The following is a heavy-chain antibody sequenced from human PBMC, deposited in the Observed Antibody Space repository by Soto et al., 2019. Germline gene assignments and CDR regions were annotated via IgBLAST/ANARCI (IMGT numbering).Heavy chain of an antibody. J-gene: IGHJ3*02. V-gene: IGHV5-10-1*01. D-gene: IGHD6-19*01. CDR2: IDPSDSYT. CDR3: AMIAVAYAFDI. Sequence: HGESLKISCKGSGYSFASYWISWVRQMPGKGLEWMGRIDPSDSYTNYSPSFQGHVTPSADKSISTASLQWSSPKASDTAMYYWAMIAVAYAFDIWGQETMVT. CDR1: GYSFASYW.